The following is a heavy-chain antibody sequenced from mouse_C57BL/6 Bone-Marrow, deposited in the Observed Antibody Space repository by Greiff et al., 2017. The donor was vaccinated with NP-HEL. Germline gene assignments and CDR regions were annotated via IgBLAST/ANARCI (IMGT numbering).Heavy chain of an antibody. Sequence: QVQLQQSGAELVKPGASVKLSCKASGYTFTSYWMHWVKQRPGQGLEWIGMIHPNSGSTNYNEKFKSKATLTVDKSSSTAYMQLSSLTSEDSAVYYCARWRDPGTWFAYWGQGTLFTVSA. V-gene: IGHV1-64*01. CDR1: GYTFTSYW. J-gene: IGHJ3*01. CDR3: ARWRDPGTWFAY. CDR2: IHPNSGST.